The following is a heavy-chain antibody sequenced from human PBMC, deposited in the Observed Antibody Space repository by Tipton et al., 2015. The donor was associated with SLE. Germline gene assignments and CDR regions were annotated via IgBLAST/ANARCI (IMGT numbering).Heavy chain of an antibody. J-gene: IGHJ4*02. CDR2: IHYTGRT. CDR3: ATSIYEFWTR. D-gene: IGHD3-3*01. CDR1: GGSISGHY. V-gene: IGHV4-59*11. Sequence: TLSLTCTVSGGSISGHYWSWIRQPPGKGLEWIGYIHYTGRTHYNPSLASRVTMSVDTSKNQFSLRLTSVNAADTAIYYCATSIYEFWTRWGQGTLVTVSS.